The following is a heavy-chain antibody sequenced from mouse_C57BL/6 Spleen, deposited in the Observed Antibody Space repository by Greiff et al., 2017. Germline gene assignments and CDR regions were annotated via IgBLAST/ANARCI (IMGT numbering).Heavy chain of an antibody. CDR1: GYAFTNYL. CDR2: INPGSGGT. D-gene: IGHD2-4*01. V-gene: IGHV1-54*01. CDR3: AKKDYDHWALDY. J-gene: IGHJ2*01. Sequence: VQLQQSGAELVRPGTSVKVSCKASGYAFTNYLIEWVKQRPGQGLEWIGVINPGSGGTNYNEKFKGKATLTADKSSSTAYMQLSSLTSEDSAVYFCAKKDYDHWALDYWGQGTTLTVSS.